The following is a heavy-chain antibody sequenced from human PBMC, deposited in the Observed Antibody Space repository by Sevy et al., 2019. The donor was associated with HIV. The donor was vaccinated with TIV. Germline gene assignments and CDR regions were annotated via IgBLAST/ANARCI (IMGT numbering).Heavy chain of an antibody. J-gene: IGHJ4*02. CDR1: GFTFSTYG. CDR3: ARDLEFYDYGDYGPAFMPDY. Sequence: GGSLRLSCAASGFTFSTYGMHWVRQAPGKGLEWVAVIWFDGSNTYYADSVKGRFTISRDIAKNTLHLQMNSLRAEDTAVYYCARDLEFYDYGDYGPAFMPDYWGQGPLVTVSS. CDR2: IWFDGSNT. V-gene: IGHV3-33*01. D-gene: IGHD4-17*01.